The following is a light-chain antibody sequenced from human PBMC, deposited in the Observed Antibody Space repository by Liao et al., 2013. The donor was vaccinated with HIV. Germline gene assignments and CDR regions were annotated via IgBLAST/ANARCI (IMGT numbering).Light chain of an antibody. CDR3: QVWDINSDHLVV. Sequence: SYELTQPPSVSVSPGQTASITCSGDKLGDKYACWYQQKPGQSPVLVIYQDSKRPSGIPERFSGSNSGNTATLTISGTQAMDEADYYCQVWDINSDHLVVFGGGTELTVL. CDR2: QDS. J-gene: IGLJ2*01. CDR1: KLGDKY. V-gene: IGLV3-1*01.